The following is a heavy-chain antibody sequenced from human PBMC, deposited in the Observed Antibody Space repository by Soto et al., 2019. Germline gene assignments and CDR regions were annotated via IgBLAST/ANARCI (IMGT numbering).Heavy chain of an antibody. CDR3: ARDPAP. Sequence: QVQLQESGPGLVKPSQTLSLTCPVSGGSISSGGYYWSWIRQHPAKGLEWIGYIYNSGSTYYNPYFKRRVTIYADTSKNQFSLKLSSVPAADTAVYYCARDPAPWGQGTLVTVSS. V-gene: IGHV4-31*03. CDR2: IYNSGST. J-gene: IGHJ5*02. CDR1: GGSISSGGYY.